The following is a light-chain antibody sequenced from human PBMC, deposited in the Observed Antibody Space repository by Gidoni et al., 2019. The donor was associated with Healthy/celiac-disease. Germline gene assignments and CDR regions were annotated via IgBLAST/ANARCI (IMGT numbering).Light chain of an antibody. CDR2: QDS. Sequence: SYELTQPPSVSVSPGQTASITCSGDKLGDKYACWYQQKPGQSPVLVIYQDSKRPSGIPERFSGSNSGNTATLTIIGTQAMDEADYYCQAWDSSTGVFGTGTKATVL. CDR1: KLGDKY. J-gene: IGLJ1*01. V-gene: IGLV3-1*01. CDR3: QAWDSSTGV.